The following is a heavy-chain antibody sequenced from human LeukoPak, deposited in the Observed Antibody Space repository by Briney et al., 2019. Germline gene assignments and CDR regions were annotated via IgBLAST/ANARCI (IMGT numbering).Heavy chain of an antibody. CDR1: GYTFTGYY. CDR2: INPNSGGT. J-gene: IGHJ4*02. V-gene: IGHV1-2*02. CDR3: ASIYGGNYYFDY. D-gene: IGHD4-23*01. Sequence: ASVKVSCKASGYTFTGYYMHWVRQAPGQGPEWMGWINPNSGGTNYAQKFQGRVTMTRDTSISTAYMELSRLRSDDTAVYYCASIYGGNYYFDYWGQGTLVTVSS.